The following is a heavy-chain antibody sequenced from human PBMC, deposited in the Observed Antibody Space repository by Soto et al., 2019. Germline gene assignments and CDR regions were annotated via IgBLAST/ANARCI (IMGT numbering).Heavy chain of an antibody. Sequence: HEHLVQSGAEVKRPGASLKVSCKASGYSFTGYYIHWVRQAPGQGLEWMGWINPDSGATNYAQNFQSRVTLTSDTSISTASMDLTSLTSDDTAGYYCARGDYGTGGYPFPYFDYWGQGTLVIVSS. CDR2: INPDSGAT. CDR3: ARGDYGTGGYPFPYFDY. D-gene: IGHD2-8*02. CDR1: GYSFTGYY. J-gene: IGHJ4*02. V-gene: IGHV1-2*02.